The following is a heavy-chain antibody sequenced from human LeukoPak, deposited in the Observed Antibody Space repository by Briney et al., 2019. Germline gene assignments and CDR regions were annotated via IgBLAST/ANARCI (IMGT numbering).Heavy chain of an antibody. V-gene: IGHV4-39*01. D-gene: IGHD1-7*01. CDR3: ARSKELSLYYYYYMHV. CDR1: GGSISSSSYY. J-gene: IGHJ6*03. Sequence: SETLSLTCTVSGGSISSSSYYWGWLRQPPGKGLEWFGSIYYSGRTYDKPSLKSRVIISVHTSKNQFSLKLSSLTAADTAVYYCARSKELSLYYYYYMHVWGKGTTVTVSS. CDR2: IYYSGRT.